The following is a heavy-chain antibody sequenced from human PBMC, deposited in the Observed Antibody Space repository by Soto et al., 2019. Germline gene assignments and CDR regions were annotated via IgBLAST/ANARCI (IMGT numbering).Heavy chain of an antibody. CDR1: GGSFSGYY. Sequence: SETLSLTCAVYGGSFSGYYWSWIRQPPGKGLEWIGEINHSGSTNYNPSLKSRVTISVDTSKNQFSLKLSSVTAADTAVYYCERAMVSNLRNDYWGQGTLVTVSS. CDR3: ERAMVSNLRNDY. D-gene: IGHD3-10*01. CDR2: INHSGST. V-gene: IGHV4-34*01. J-gene: IGHJ4*02.